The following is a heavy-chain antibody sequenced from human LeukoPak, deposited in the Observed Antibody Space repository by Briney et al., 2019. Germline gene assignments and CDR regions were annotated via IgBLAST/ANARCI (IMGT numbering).Heavy chain of an antibody. CDR1: GLPFSTYA. Sequence: GGSLSLSCAVSGLPFSTYAMSWVRQAPGKGLEWVSTIVHTGDYEYYADSLKGRVTISRDNANNALYLQMHSLRVEDTAIYYCASDGAGWSRDHWGHGTLVTVSS. V-gene: IGHV3-21*01. D-gene: IGHD4/OR15-4a*01. CDR2: IVHTGDYE. J-gene: IGHJ4*01. CDR3: ASDGAGWSRDH.